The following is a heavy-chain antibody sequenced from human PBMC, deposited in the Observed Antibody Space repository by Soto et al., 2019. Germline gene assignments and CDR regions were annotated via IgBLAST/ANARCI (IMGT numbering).Heavy chain of an antibody. D-gene: IGHD4-17*01. CDR3: ASAPWYDYGDTERKKWFVP. V-gene: IGHV1-18*01. CDR1: GYTFTNYA. Sequence: ASVKVSCKSSGYTFTNYAISWVRQAPGQGLEWMGWISAYNGNTNYAQKLQGRVTMTTDTSTSTAYMELRSLRSDDTAVYYCASAPWYDYGDTERKKWFVPWGQGTLVTVSS. CDR2: ISAYNGNT. J-gene: IGHJ5*02.